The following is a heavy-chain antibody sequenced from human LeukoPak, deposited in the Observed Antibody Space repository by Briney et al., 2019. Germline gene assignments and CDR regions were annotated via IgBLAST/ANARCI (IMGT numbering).Heavy chain of an antibody. CDR3: ARVRTGSQSDS. J-gene: IGHJ5*01. V-gene: IGHV4-39*07. CDR2: ISYTGNT. CDR1: GGSISTSDYF. Sequence: SETLSLTCTVSGGSISTSDYFWAWIRQPPGRGLEWIASISYTGNTFYNASFRSRATISRDTSKNQFSLKLTSLTAADTAVHYCARVRTGSQSDSWGQGPLVIVSS. D-gene: IGHD3-10*01.